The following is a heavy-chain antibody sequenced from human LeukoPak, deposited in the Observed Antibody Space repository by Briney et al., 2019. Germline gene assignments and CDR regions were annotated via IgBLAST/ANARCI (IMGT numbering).Heavy chain of an antibody. Sequence: GGSLRLSCAASGFTFSGFALSWVRQAPGKGLEWVSAIDTSGLRTLYADSVKGRFTISRDNSRNTLFLQINSLRAEDTAVYYCARDGSYSSSWYFDYWGQGTLVTVSS. D-gene: IGHD6-13*01. CDR2: IDTSGLRT. CDR1: GFTFSGFA. V-gene: IGHV3-23*01. J-gene: IGHJ4*02. CDR3: ARDGSYSSSWYFDY.